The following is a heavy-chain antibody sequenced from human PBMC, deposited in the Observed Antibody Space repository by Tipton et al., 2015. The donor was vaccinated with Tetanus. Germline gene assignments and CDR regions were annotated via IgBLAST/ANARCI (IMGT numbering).Heavy chain of an antibody. CDR2: IFYSGET. J-gene: IGHJ4*02. D-gene: IGHD2/OR15-2a*01. Sequence: LRLSCTVSGGSIRSYYWNWVRQSPGGTLEWLGNIFYSGETTYNRSLQSRARIFLDTAEKQFSLRLSSVTAADTAVYHCARVKVSVYGTQVDYFLDSWGQGTLVTVSS. CDR1: GGSIRSYY. CDR3: ARVKVSVYGTQVDYFLDS. V-gene: IGHV4-59*01.